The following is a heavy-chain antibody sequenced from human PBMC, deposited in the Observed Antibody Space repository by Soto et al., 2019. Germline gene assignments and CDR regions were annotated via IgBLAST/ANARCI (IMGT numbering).Heavy chain of an antibody. J-gene: IGHJ4*02. V-gene: IGHV4-59*08. Sequence: SETLSLTCTVSGGSISSYYWNWIRQPPGKGLEWIGYIYSSGSTNYNPSLKSRLTMSVDTSKNQFSLNLTSVTAADTAVYYCARFGSIAVTRFDYWGQGVLVTVSS. CDR2: IYSSGST. D-gene: IGHD6-19*01. CDR1: GGSISSYY. CDR3: ARFGSIAVTRFDY.